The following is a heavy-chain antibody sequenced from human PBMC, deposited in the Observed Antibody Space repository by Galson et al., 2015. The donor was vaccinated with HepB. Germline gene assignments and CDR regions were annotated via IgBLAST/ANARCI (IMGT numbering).Heavy chain of an antibody. J-gene: IGHJ3*02. CDR2: ISSSGSTI. Sequence: SLRLSCAASGFTFSSYEMNWVRQAPGKGLEWVSYISSSGSTIYYADSVKGRFTISRDNAKNSLYLQMNSLRAEDTAVYCCARNLYYDFWTTADAFDIWGQGTMVTVSS. V-gene: IGHV3-48*03. CDR3: ARNLYYDFWTTADAFDI. D-gene: IGHD3-3*01. CDR1: GFTFSSYE.